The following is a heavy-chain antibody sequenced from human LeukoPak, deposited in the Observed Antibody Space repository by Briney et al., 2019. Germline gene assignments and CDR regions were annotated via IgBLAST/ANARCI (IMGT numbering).Heavy chain of an antibody. J-gene: IGHJ3*02. CDR2: INHSGST. CDR3: ARGGYYDSSGYYPSNNGEKLHDAFDI. D-gene: IGHD3-22*01. CDR1: GGSFSGHY. V-gene: IGHV4-34*01. Sequence: SETLSLTCAVYGGSFSGHYWTWIRQPPGKGLEWIGEINHSGSTNYNPSLKSRVTISVDTSKNQFSLKVSSVTAADTAVYYCARGGYYDSSGYYPSNNGEKLHDAFDIWGQGTMVTVSS.